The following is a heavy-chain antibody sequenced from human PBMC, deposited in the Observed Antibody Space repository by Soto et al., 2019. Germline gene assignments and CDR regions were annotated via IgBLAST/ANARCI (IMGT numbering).Heavy chain of an antibody. CDR2: INHSGST. J-gene: IGHJ6*02. D-gene: IGHD3-3*01. Sequence: PSETLSLTCAVYGGSFSGYYWSWIRQPPGKGLEWIGEINHSGSTNYNPSLKSRVTISVDTSKNQFSLKLSSVTAADTAVYYCASGSGYYRYYYYGMDVWGQGTTVTVSS. CDR3: ASGSGYYRYYYYGMDV. V-gene: IGHV4-34*01. CDR1: GGSFSGYY.